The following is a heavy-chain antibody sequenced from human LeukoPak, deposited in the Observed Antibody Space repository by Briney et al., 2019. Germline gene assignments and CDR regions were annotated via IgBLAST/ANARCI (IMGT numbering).Heavy chain of an antibody. Sequence: GGSLRLSCAASGFTFDDYAMHWGRQAPGKGLEWVSGISWNSGSIGYADSVKGRFTISRDNAKNSLYLQMNSLRAEDMALYYCARGGYYDSSGAWYFDLWGRGTLVTVSS. V-gene: IGHV3-9*03. CDR2: ISWNSGSI. CDR3: ARGGYYDSSGAWYFDL. J-gene: IGHJ2*01. CDR1: GFTFDDYA. D-gene: IGHD3-22*01.